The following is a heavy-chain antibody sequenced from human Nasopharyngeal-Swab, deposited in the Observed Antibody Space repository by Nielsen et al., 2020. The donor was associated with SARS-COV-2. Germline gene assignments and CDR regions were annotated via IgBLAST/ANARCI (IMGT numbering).Heavy chain of an antibody. J-gene: IGHJ4*02. Sequence: GESLKISCAASGFTFSSLWMHWVRQAPGKGLVWVSYINSDGGSSTYADSVKGRFTISRDNAKNTLYLQMDSLRAEDTAVYYCARGGYGAIDYWGQGALVTVSS. CDR1: GFTFSSLW. V-gene: IGHV3-74*01. D-gene: IGHD4-17*01. CDR2: INSDGGSS. CDR3: ARGGYGAIDY.